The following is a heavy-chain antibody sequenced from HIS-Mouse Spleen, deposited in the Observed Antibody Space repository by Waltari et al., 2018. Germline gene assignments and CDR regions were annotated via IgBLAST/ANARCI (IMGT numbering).Heavy chain of an antibody. CDR3: ARASRDLLLPRYFDL. CDR2: YYSGST. CDR1: GGSISSYY. J-gene: IGHJ2*01. Sequence: QVQLQESGPGLVKPSETLSLTCTVSGGSISSYYWSWIRQPPWKGLEWIGYYSGSTNYNPARKSRVTISVDTSKNQFSLKLSSVTAADTAVYYCARASRDLLLPRYFDLWGRGTLVTVSS. V-gene: IGHV4-59*01.